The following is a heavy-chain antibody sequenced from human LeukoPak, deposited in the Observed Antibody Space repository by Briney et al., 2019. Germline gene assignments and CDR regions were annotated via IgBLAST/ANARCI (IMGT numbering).Heavy chain of an antibody. J-gene: IGHJ5*02. CDR1: GFTFSSFA. V-gene: IGHV3-23*01. D-gene: IGHD1-1*01. CDR3: ARDSPRTGP. Sequence: GGSLRLSCAASGFTFSSFAMSWVRQTPGKGLEWVSTISGSGASIYYADSVKGRFTISRDNAKNILYLQMNSLRAEDTAVYYCARDSPRTGPWGQGILVTVSS. CDR2: ISGSGASI.